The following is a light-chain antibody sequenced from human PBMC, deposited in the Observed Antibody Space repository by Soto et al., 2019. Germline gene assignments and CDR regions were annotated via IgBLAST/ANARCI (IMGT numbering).Light chain of an antibody. J-gene: IGKJ1*01. CDR2: DAS. V-gene: IGKV3-20*01. CDR1: QTVRNNY. Sequence: EFVLTQSPGTLSLSPGERATLSCRASQTVRNNYLAWYQQKPGQAPRLLIYDASSRATGIPDRFSGSGSGTDFTLTISSLQPDDFATYYCQQYNSYSWTFGQGTKVDI. CDR3: QQYNSYSWT.